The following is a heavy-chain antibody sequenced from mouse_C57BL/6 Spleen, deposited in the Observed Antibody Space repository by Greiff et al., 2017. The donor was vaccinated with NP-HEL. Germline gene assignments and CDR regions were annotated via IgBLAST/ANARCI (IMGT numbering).Heavy chain of an antibody. Sequence: QVQLQQPGAELVKPGASVKLSCKASGYTFTSYWMQWVKQRPGQGLEWIGEIDPSDSYTNYNQKFKGKATLTVDTSSSTAYMQLSSLTSEDSAVYYCAPLYYYGSSPRAMDYWGQGTSVTVSS. J-gene: IGHJ4*01. CDR1: GYTFTSYW. CDR2: IDPSDSYT. V-gene: IGHV1-50*01. CDR3: APLYYYGSSPRAMDY. D-gene: IGHD1-1*01.